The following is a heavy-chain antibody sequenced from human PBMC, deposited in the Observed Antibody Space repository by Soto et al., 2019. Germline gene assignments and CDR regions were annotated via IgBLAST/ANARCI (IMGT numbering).Heavy chain of an antibody. D-gene: IGHD2-2*01. V-gene: IGHV4-34*01. CDR2: INHSGST. CDR1: GGSFSGYY. J-gene: IGHJ6*02. CDR3: ARGGYCSSPSCYGLYGMDV. Sequence: QVQLQQWGAGLLKPSETLSLTCAVYGGSFSGYYWSWIRQPPGKGGEWIGEINHSGSTNYNPSLKSRVTLSVDTSKKQFSLKLSSVTAADTAVYYCARGGYCSSPSCYGLYGMDVWGQGTTVTVSS.